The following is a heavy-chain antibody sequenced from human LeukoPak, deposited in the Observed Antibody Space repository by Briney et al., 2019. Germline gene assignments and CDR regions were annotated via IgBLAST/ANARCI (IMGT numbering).Heavy chain of an antibody. Sequence: QPGGSLRLSCAASGFTFSNYAMHWVRQAPGKGLEWVAVISYDGSNKYYADSVKGRFTISRDNSKNTLYLQMNSLRAEDTAVYFCARNYDILTGRTYYFDYWGQGTLVTVSS. J-gene: IGHJ4*02. V-gene: IGHV3-30*04. D-gene: IGHD3-9*01. CDR1: GFTFSNYA. CDR2: ISYDGSNK. CDR3: ARNYDILTGRTYYFDY.